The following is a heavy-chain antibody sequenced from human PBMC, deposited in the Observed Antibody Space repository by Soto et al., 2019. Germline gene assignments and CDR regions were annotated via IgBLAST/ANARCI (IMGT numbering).Heavy chain of an antibody. D-gene: IGHD4-4*01. CDR3: VRDNHDYSNSVDFDF. CDR2: IHHRGSA. J-gene: IGHJ4*02. CDR1: GGSVSDDRYT. Sequence: QLQLQESGSGLLKPSQTLSLICAVSGGSVSDDRYTWSWIRQPPGKGLEWIGDIHHRGSAFHNPSLRSRVTISVDRSKNQVSLKLSSVTAADTAVYFCVRDNHDYSNSVDFDFWGQGTLVTVSS. V-gene: IGHV4-30-2*01.